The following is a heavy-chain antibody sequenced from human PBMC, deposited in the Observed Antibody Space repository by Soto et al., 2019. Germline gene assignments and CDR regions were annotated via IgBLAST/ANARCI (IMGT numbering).Heavy chain of an antibody. Sequence: GGSLRLSCAASGFTFSSYAMSWVRQAPGKGLEWVSAISGSGGSTYYADSVKGRFTISRDNSKNTLYLQMNSLRAEDTAVYYGASSDFWSGYYPWVNWFDPWGQGTLVTVSS. CDR1: GFTFSSYA. D-gene: IGHD3-3*01. J-gene: IGHJ5*02. V-gene: IGHV3-23*01. CDR2: ISGSGGST. CDR3: ASSDFWSGYYPWVNWFDP.